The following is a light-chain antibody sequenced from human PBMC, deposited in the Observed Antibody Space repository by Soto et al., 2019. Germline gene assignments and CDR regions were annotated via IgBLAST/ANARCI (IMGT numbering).Light chain of an antibody. J-gene: IGLJ1*01. CDR2: SNN. Sequence: QSVLTQPPSASWTPGQRVTLSCSGRSANIGNNYVCWYQQLPGTAPKLLIYSNNQRPSGVPDRFSGSKSGTSASLAISGLRSEAEADYYCVSWDDSLSGLVFGTGTKLTVL. CDR1: SANIGNNY. V-gene: IGLV1-47*02. CDR3: VSWDDSLSGLV.